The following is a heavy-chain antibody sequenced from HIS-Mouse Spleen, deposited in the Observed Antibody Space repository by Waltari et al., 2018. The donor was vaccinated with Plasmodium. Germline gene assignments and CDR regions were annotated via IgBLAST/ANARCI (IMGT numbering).Heavy chain of an antibody. D-gene: IGHD6-13*01. CDR1: GFTFSSSA. Sequence: QVQLVESGGGVVQPGRSLRLSCAASGFTFSSSAMHWFRQAPGKGLEWVAVISYDGSNKYYADSVKGRFTISRDNSKNTLYLQMNSLRAEDTAVYYCARAHTGYSSSWYYYGMDVWGQGTTVTVSS. CDR3: ARAHTGYSSSWYYYGMDV. CDR2: ISYDGSNK. V-gene: IGHV3-30*04. J-gene: IGHJ6*02.